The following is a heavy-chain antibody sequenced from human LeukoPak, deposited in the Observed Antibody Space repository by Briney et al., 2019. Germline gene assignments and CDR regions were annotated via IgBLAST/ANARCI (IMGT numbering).Heavy chain of an antibody. CDR2: IFYTGLT. Sequence: SETLSLTCTVSGVSISSSTNYWGWIRQPPGKGLECIGSIFYTGLTYYNPSLKSRDTISIDTSRNQFSLKLTSVTAADTGVFYCARRGLTTDDAFDIWGQGTVVTVSS. D-gene: IGHD3/OR15-3a*01. J-gene: IGHJ3*02. V-gene: IGHV4-39*01. CDR3: ARRGLTTDDAFDI. CDR1: GVSISSSTNY.